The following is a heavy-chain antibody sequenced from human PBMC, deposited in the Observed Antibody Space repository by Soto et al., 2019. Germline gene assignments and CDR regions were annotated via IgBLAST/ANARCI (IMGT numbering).Heavy chain of an antibody. D-gene: IGHD3-22*01. J-gene: IGHJ4*02. CDR3: ATSSGYPLYYFDY. CDR1: GFTFSSYW. V-gene: IGHV3-7*02. CDR2: IKQDGSEK. Sequence: GGSLRLSCAASGFTFSSYWMSWVRQAPGKGLEWVANIKQDGSEKYYVDSVKGRFTISRDNAKNSLYLQMNSLRAEDTAVYYCATSSGYPLYYFDYWGQGTLVTV.